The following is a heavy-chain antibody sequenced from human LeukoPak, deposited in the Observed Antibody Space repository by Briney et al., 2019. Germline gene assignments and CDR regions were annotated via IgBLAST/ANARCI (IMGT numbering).Heavy chain of an antibody. CDR3: ARDYFYCGGDCFVDY. D-gene: IGHD2-21*02. V-gene: IGHV3-21*04. Sequence: GGSLRLSCAASGFTFSDYTMNWVRQAPGKGLEWVSSISGGSRSIYYVDSVKGQFTISRDNAKNSLYLQVNSLGAEDTAIYYCARDYFYCGGDCFVDYWGQGTLVTVSS. CDR1: GFTFSDYT. J-gene: IGHJ4*02. CDR2: ISGGSRSI.